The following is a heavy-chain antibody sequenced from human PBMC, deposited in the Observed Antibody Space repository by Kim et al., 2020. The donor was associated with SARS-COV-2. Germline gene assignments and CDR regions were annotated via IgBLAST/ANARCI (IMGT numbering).Heavy chain of an antibody. CDR3: AKDRTVARNDAFDI. Sequence: GGSLRLSCAASGFTFDDYAMHWVRQAPGKGLEWVSGISWNGGSIGYADSVKGRFTISRDNAKNSLYLQMNSLRAEDTALYYCAKDRTVARNDAFDIWGQGTMVTVSS. CDR2: ISWNGGSI. J-gene: IGHJ3*02. CDR1: GFTFDDYA. D-gene: IGHD6-19*01. V-gene: IGHV3-9*01.